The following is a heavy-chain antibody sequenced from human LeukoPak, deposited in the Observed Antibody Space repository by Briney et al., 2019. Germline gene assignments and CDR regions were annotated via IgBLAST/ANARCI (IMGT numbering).Heavy chain of an antibody. D-gene: IGHD3-10*01. Sequence: ASVTVSCKASGGTFSSYAISWVRQAPGQGLEWMGGIIPIFGTANYAQKFQGRVTITADKSTSTAYMELSSLRSEDTAVYYCARDNNYGSGSYYEENWFDPWGQGTLVTVSS. CDR1: GGTFSSYA. J-gene: IGHJ5*02. CDR2: IIPIFGTA. V-gene: IGHV1-69*06. CDR3: ARDNNYGSGSYYEENWFDP.